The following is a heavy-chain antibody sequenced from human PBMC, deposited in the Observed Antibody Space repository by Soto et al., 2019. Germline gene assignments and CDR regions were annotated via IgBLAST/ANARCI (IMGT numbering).Heavy chain of an antibody. J-gene: IGHJ6*02. V-gene: IGHV1-8*01. CDR3: ARAEGGTGTTFDYYYGMDV. D-gene: IGHD1-7*01. CDR2: MNPNSGNT. CDR1: GYTFTSYD. Sequence: GASVKVSCNASGYTFTSYDINWVRPATGQGLEWMGWMNPNSGNTGYAQKFQGRVTMTRNTSISTAYMELSSLRSEDTAVYYCARAEGGTGTTFDYYYGMDVWGQGTTVTVSS.